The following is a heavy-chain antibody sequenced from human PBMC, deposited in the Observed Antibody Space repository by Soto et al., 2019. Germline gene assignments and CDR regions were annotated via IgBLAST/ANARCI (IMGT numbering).Heavy chain of an antibody. CDR2: IIPILGIA. CDR1: GGTFSSYT. V-gene: IGHV1-69*02. D-gene: IGHD2-15*01. J-gene: IGHJ3*02. Sequence: QVQLVQSGAEVKKPGSSVKVSCKASGGTFSSYTISWVRQAPGQGLEWMGRIIPILGIANYAQKFQGRVTITADKSTSTAYMELSSLRSEDTAVYYCARYGGRIAFDIWGQGTMVTVSS. CDR3: ARYGGRIAFDI.